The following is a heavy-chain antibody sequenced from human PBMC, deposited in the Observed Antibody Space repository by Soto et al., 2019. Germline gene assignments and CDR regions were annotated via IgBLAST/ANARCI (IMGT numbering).Heavy chain of an antibody. CDR1: GFTFSSYW. J-gene: IGHJ4*02. CDR2: IKQDGSEK. Sequence: GGSMRLSCAASGFTFSSYWMSWVRQAPGKGLEWVANIKQDGSEKYYVDSVKGRFTISRDNAKNSLYLQMNSLRAEDTAVYYCARVSMGGYYDYWGQGTLVTVSS. CDR3: ARVSMGGYYDY. V-gene: IGHV3-7*01. D-gene: IGHD3-22*01.